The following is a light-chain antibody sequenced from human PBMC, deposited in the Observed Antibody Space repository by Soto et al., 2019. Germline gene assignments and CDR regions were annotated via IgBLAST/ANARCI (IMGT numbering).Light chain of an antibody. J-gene: IGKJ1*01. CDR2: GAS. CDR3: QQYGSSLT. V-gene: IGKV3-20*01. Sequence: EVVLTQSPGTLSLSPGERATLACRASKRVSNYVAWYQQKSGQPPRLLIYGASSRASRIPDRFSGSGSGPDFTLTISRVEPEDFALYYCQQYGSSLTFGLGTKVEIK. CDR1: KRVSNY.